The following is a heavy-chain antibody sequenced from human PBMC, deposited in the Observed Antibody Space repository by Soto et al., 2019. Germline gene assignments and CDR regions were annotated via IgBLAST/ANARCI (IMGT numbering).Heavy chain of an antibody. Sequence: PGESLKISCAASGFTFSTYWMSWVRQAPGKGLEWVANIKPDGSEKWYVGSVKGRFTISRDNAKNSLYLQMSSLRAEDTAVYYWARGDYYDTNGPFSDAFDIWGQGTMVTVSS. V-gene: IGHV3-7*04. J-gene: IGHJ3*02. CDR2: IKPDGSEK. D-gene: IGHD3-22*01. CDR1: GFTFSTYW. CDR3: ARGDYYDTNGPFSDAFDI.